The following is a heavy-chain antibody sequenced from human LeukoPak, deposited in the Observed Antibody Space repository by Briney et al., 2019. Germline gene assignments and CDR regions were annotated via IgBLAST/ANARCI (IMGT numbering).Heavy chain of an antibody. CDR2: ISGSGGST. CDR3: AKLPVRSLPAPVNWFDP. Sequence: GGSLRLSCAASGFTFSSYAMSWVRQAPGKGLEWVSGISGSGGSTYYADSVKGRFTISRDNSKNTLYLQMNSLRAEDTAVYYCAKLPVRSLPAPVNWFDPWGQGTLVTVSS. D-gene: IGHD1-14*01. J-gene: IGHJ5*02. CDR1: GFTFSSYA. V-gene: IGHV3-23*01.